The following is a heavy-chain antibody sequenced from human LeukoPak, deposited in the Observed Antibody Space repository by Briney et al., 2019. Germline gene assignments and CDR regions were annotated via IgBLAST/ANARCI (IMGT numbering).Heavy chain of an antibody. V-gene: IGHV3-43D*03. CDR3: AKDFRRDGYNPFDY. D-gene: IGHD5-24*01. CDR1: GFTFDDYA. CDR2: ISWDGGST. Sequence: GGSLRLSCAASGFTFDDYAMHWVRQAPGKGLEWVSLISWDGGSTYYADSVKGRFTISRDNSKNSLYLQMNSLRAEDTALYYCAKDFRRDGYNPFDYWGQGTLVTVSS. J-gene: IGHJ4*02.